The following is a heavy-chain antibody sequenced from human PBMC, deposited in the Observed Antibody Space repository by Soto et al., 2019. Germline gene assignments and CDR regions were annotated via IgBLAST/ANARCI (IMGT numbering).Heavy chain of an antibody. CDR1: GVSISTVDYW. Sequence: QVQLQESGPGLVKPSQTLSLTCTVSGVSISTVDYWWSWIRQSPDMALEWIGHTYGGGRTYNNPSLESRVTMSVDTSKSPLSLTLSSVSAADSAVYYCARGPSGDKVASWGQGTLVTVSS. J-gene: IGHJ4*02. D-gene: IGHD7-27*01. V-gene: IGHV4-30-4*01. CDR3: ARGPSGDKVAS. CDR2: TYGGGRT.